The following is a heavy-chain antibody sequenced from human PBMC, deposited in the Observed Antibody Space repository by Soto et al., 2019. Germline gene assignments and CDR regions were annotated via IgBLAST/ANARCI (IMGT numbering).Heavy chain of an antibody. V-gene: IGHV4-31*03. CDR3: ARATRGPSSGYYQLDY. D-gene: IGHD3-22*01. Sequence: PSETLSLTCIVSGDSVSSGGYYWSWIRQHPGKGLEWIGYIYSNGFTYYNPSLESRVTISVDTSKNQFSLKLSSVTAADTAVYYCARATRGPSSGYYQLDYWGQGTLVTVSS. J-gene: IGHJ4*02. CDR1: GDSVSSGGYY. CDR2: IYSNGFT.